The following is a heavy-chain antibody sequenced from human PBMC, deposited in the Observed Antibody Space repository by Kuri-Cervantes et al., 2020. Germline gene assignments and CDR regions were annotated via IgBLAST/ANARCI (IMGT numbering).Heavy chain of an antibody. Sequence: GSLRLSCAVYGGSFTGYYWSWIRQPPGKGLEWIGEIYHSGSTNYNPSLKSRVTISVDKSKNQFSLKLSSVTAADTAVYYCAREVGAGAFDIWGQGTMVTVSS. CDR2: IYHSGST. D-gene: IGHD1-26*01. CDR1: GGSFTGYY. CDR3: AREVGAGAFDI. V-gene: IGHV4-34*01. J-gene: IGHJ3*02.